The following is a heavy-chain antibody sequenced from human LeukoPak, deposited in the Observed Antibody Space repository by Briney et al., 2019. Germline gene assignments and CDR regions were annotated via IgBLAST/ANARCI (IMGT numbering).Heavy chain of an antibody. V-gene: IGHV7-4-1*02. CDR1: GYTFTSYA. CDR3: ARDVGYQLLHYKNWFDP. CDR2: INTNTGNP. Sequence: GASVKVSCKASGYTFTSYAMNWVRQAPGQGLEWMGWINTNTGNPTYAQGFTGRFVFSLDTSVSTAYLQISSLKAEDTAVYYCARDVGYQLLHYKNWFDPWGQGTLVTVSS. D-gene: IGHD2-2*01. J-gene: IGHJ5*02.